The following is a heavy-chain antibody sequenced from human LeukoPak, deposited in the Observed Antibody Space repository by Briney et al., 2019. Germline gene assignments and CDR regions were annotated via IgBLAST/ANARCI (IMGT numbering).Heavy chain of an antibody. D-gene: IGHD5-18*01. J-gene: IGHJ4*02. CDR3: ARSPPGTAMVLYDY. CDR1: GGSISSSSYY. Sequence: SETLSLTCTVSGGSISSSSYYWGWIRQPPGKGLEWIGSIYYSGSTYYNPSLKSRVTISVDTSKNQFSPKLSSVTAADTAVYYCARSPPGTAMVLYDYWGQGTLVTVSS. V-gene: IGHV4-39*01. CDR2: IYYSGST.